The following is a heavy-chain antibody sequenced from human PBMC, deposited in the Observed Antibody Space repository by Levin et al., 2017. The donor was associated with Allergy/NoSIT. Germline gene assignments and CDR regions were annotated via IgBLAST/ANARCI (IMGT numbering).Heavy chain of an antibody. J-gene: IGHJ4*02. D-gene: IGHD1-7*01. CDR2: IYSGGTT. Sequence: GGSLRLSCAASGFSISSNFMSWVRQAPGKGLEWVSVIYSGGTTYYADSVKGRFTISRDNSKNILYLQMNSLRAEDTAVYYCARGGRSGTTSGYWGQGTLVTVSS. CDR3: ARGGRSGTTSGY. V-gene: IGHV3-53*01. CDR1: GFSISSNF.